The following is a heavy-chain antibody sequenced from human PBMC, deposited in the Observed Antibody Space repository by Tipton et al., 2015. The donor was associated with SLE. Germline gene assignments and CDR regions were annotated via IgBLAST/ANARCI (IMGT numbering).Heavy chain of an antibody. CDR3: ARLRRLILWFRELSYFDY. J-gene: IGHJ4*02. Sequence: TLSLTCAVYGGSFSGYYWSWIRQPPGKGPEWIGEINHSGSTNYNPSLKSRVTISVDTSKNQFSLKLSSVTAADTAVYYCARLRRLILWFRELSYFDYWGQGTLVTVSS. CDR1: GGSFSGYY. D-gene: IGHD3-10*01. CDR2: INHSGST. V-gene: IGHV4-34*01.